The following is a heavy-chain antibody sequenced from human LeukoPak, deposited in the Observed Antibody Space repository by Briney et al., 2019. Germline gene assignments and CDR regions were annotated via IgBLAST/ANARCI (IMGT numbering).Heavy chain of an antibody. Sequence: SETLSLTCTVSGYSISSGYYWGWIRQPPGKGLEWIGNIFHSGSTYYNPSLKSRVTISVDTSKNQFSLKLSSVTAADTAVYYCARGQAYWGQGTLVTVSS. V-gene: IGHV4-38-2*02. CDR2: IFHSGST. CDR3: ARGQAY. J-gene: IGHJ4*02. CDR1: GYSISSGYY.